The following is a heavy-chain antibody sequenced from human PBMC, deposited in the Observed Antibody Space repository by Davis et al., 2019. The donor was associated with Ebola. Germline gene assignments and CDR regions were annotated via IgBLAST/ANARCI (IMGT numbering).Heavy chain of an antibody. CDR2: INHSGSA. D-gene: IGHD2-15*01. V-gene: IGHV4-34*01. Sequence: SETLSLTCTVSGGSISSYYWTWIRQPPGKGLEWIGEINHSGSANYNPSLKSRVTISVDTSKNQFSLKLSSVTAADTAVYYCARESGGGKYEGLIDYWGQGTLVTVSS. CDR1: GGSISSYY. CDR3: ARESGGGKYEGLIDY. J-gene: IGHJ4*02.